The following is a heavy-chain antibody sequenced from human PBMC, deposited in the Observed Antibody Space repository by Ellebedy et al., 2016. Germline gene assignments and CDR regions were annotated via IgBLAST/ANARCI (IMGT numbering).Heavy chain of an antibody. CDR3: AREDRGYSYGGPIDY. V-gene: IGHV4-31*03. CDR2: IYYSGST. J-gene: IGHJ4*02. Sequence: SETLSLXXTVSGDSISSTIYYWNWIRQLPGKGLEWIGYIYYSGSTYYNPSLKSRGTISIDTSKNQFSLELTSVTAADTAVYFCAREDRGYSYGGPIDYWGQGTLVTVSS. CDR1: GDSISSTIYY. D-gene: IGHD5-18*01.